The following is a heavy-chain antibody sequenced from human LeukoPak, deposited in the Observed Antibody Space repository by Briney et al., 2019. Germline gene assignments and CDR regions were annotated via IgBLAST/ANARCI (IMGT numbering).Heavy chain of an antibody. CDR2: INHDSIT. CDR1: GGSFSGYF. Sequence: SETLSLTCAVYGGSFSGYFWIWIRQPPGQGLEWIGEINHDSITNYNPSLRGRVAISVDTSKNQFSLNLRSVTAADTAVYYCARGQNRAFDYWSQGTLVTVS. CDR3: ARGQNRAFDY. J-gene: IGHJ4*02. V-gene: IGHV4-34*01.